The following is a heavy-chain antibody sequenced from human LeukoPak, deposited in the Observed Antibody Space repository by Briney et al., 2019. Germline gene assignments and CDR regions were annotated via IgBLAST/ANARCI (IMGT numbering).Heavy chain of an antibody. J-gene: IGHJ4*02. D-gene: IGHD1-7*01. CDR1: GFTFSTYN. V-gene: IGHV3-21*01. CDR3: ARDRDWNSGFDY. Sequence: GGSLRLSCAASGFTFSTYNMKWVRQAPGKGLEWVSSISTSSSYIYYADSVKGRFTISRDNARNSLNLQMNSLRVEDTAVYYCARDRDWNSGFDYWGQGTLVTVSS. CDR2: ISTSSSYI.